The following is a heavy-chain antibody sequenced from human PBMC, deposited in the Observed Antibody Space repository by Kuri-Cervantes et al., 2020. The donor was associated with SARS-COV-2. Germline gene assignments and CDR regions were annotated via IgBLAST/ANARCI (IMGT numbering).Heavy chain of an antibody. V-gene: IGHV4-38-2*01. J-gene: IGHJ4*02. CDR1: GYSISSGYY. Sequence: SETLSLTCAVSGYSISSGYYWGWIRQPPVKGLEWIGSMYHSGSTYYNLSLKSRVTISVDTSKNQFSLKLSSVTAADTAVYYCASLGTDFDYWGQGTLVTVSS. D-gene: IGHD7-27*01. CDR2: MYHSGST. CDR3: ASLGTDFDY.